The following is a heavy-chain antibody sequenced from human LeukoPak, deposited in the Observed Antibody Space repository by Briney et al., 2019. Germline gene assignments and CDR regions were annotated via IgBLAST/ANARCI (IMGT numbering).Heavy chain of an antibody. Sequence: ASVKVSCKASGYTFTSYDINWVRQATGQGLEWMGGIIPIFGTANYAQKFQGRVTITADESTSTAYMELSSLRSEDTAVYYCASLMYYYDSSGYSVQFDPWGQGTLVTVSS. J-gene: IGHJ5*02. CDR1: GYTFTSYD. D-gene: IGHD3-22*01. V-gene: IGHV1-69*13. CDR2: IIPIFGTA. CDR3: ASLMYYYDSSGYSVQFDP.